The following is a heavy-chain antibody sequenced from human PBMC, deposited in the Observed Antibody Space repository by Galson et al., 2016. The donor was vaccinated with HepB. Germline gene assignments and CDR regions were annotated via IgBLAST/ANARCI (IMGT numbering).Heavy chain of an antibody. CDR2: ISSSGSTI. CDR3: ARGHQLLWNGLDV. D-gene: IGHD3-10*01. V-gene: IGHV3-11*01. CDR1: GFTFSNYA. Sequence: SLRLSCAASGFTFSNYAMSWVRQAPGKGLEWVSYISSSGSTIYYADSVKGRFTISRDNARNSLYLQMNSLRAEDTAVYFCARGHQLLWNGLDVWGQGTTVTVSS. J-gene: IGHJ6*02.